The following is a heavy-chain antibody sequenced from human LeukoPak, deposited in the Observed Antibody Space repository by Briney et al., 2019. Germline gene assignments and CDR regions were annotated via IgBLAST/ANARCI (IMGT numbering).Heavy chain of an antibody. V-gene: IGHV4-4*02. CDR1: GGSISSSNW. CDR3: ARDLFSDYGDYVSLAYFDL. J-gene: IGHJ2*01. Sequence: PSETLSLTCAVSGGSISSSNWWSWVRQPPGKGLEWIGEIYHSGSTNYNPSLKSRVTISVDKSKNQFSLKLSSVTAADTAVYYCARDLFSDYGDYVSLAYFDLWGRGTLVTVSS. CDR2: IYHSGST. D-gene: IGHD4-17*01.